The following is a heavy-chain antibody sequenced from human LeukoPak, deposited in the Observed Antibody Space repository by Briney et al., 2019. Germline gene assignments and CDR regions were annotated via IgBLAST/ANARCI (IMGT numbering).Heavy chain of an antibody. J-gene: IGHJ4*02. D-gene: IGHD6-13*01. CDR3: ARLVLGDSRDY. CDR2: ISSNGGST. CDR1: GFTFSSYA. Sequence: GGSLRLSCAASGFTFSSYAMHWVRQAPGKGLEYVSAISSNGGSTYYANSVKGRFTISRDNSKNTLYLQMGSLRAEDMAVYYCARLVLGDSRDYWGQGTLVTVSS. V-gene: IGHV3-64*01.